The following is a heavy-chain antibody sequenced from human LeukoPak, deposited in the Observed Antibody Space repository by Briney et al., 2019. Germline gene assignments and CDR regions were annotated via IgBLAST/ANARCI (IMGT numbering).Heavy chain of an antibody. Sequence: GGSLRLSCAASGFTFSSYGMSWVRQAPGKGLEWVSAISGSGGSTYYADSVKGRFTISGDNSKNTLYLQMNSLRAEDTAVYYCAKGFYDSSGYLPPYAFDIWGQGTMVTVSS. CDR1: GFTFSSYG. CDR3: AKGFYDSSGYLPPYAFDI. CDR2: ISGSGGST. D-gene: IGHD3-22*01. J-gene: IGHJ3*02. V-gene: IGHV3-23*01.